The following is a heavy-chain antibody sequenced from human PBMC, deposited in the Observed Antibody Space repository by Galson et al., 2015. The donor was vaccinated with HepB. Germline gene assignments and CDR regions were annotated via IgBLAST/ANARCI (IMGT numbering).Heavy chain of an antibody. V-gene: IGHV3-30*18. Sequence: SLRLSCAASGFTFSSYGMHWVRQAPGKGLEWVAVISYDGSNKYYADSVKGRFTISRDNSKNTLYLQMNNLRAEDTAVYYCAKSGSGDYFNLDYWSQGTLVTVSS. J-gene: IGHJ4*02. D-gene: IGHD4-17*01. CDR1: GFTFSSYG. CDR2: ISYDGSNK. CDR3: AKSGSGDYFNLDY.